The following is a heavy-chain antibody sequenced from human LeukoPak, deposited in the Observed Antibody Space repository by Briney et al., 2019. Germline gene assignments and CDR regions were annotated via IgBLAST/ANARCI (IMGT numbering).Heavy chain of an antibody. V-gene: IGHV4-39*07. CDR1: GGSISSSSYY. J-gene: IGHJ4*02. Sequence: PSETLSLTCTVSGGSISSSSYYWGWIRQPPGKGLEWIGSIYYSGSTYYNPSLKSRVTISVDTSKNQFSLKLSSVTAADTAVYYCARSVLAYSSSELTNWGQGTLVTVSS. CDR3: ARSVLAYSSSELTN. CDR2: IYYSGST. D-gene: IGHD6-13*01.